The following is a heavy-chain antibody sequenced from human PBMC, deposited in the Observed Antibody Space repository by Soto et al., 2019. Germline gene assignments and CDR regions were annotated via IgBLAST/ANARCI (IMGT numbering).Heavy chain of an antibody. CDR3: ARSNAYSRWVFDY. D-gene: IGHD3-16*01. CDR2: IYHSGST. CDR1: GGSISSSNW. Sequence: SSETLSLTCDVSGGSISSSNWWSWVRQPPGKGLEWIGEIYHSGSTNYNPSLKSRVTISVDKSKNQFSLNLSAVTAADTAVYYCARSNAYSRWVFDYWGQGTLVTVSS. V-gene: IGHV4-4*02. J-gene: IGHJ4*02.